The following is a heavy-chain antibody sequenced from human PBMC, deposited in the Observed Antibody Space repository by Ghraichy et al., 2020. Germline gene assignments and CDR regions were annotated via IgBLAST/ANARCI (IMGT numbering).Heavy chain of an antibody. Sequence: TLSLTCAVYGGSFSGYYWSWIRQPPGKGLEWIGEINHSGSTNYNPSLKSRVTISVDTSKNQFSLKLSSVTAADTAVYYCASGGDGDYVHYWGQGTLVTVSS. CDR1: GGSFSGYY. CDR3: ASGGDGDYVHY. J-gene: IGHJ4*02. V-gene: IGHV4-34*01. D-gene: IGHD4-17*01. CDR2: INHSGST.